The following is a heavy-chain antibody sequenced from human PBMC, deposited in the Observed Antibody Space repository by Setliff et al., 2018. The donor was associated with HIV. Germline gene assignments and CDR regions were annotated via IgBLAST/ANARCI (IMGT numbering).Heavy chain of an antibody. CDR3: PRGGDGYNPGGGTFDH. CDR2: IYSRGNT. Sequence: TLSRTCPVSGLAINSGNYYWAWSRQPAGKRLEWIWRIYSRGNTNYNPSLKSRVTISADTAKNQFSRRLKSVTAAETSVYYGPRGGDGYNPGGGTFDHWGQGTLVTVSS. J-gene: IGHJ4*02. D-gene: IGHD1-1*01. CDR1: GLAINSGNYY. V-gene: IGHV4-61*02.